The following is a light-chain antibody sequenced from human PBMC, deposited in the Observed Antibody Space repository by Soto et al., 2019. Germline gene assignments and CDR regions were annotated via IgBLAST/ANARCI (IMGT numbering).Light chain of an antibody. CDR2: DAS. CDR3: HSQQYNSYWT. J-gene: IGKJ1*01. CDR1: QSISSW. Sequence: DIQMTQSPSTLSASVGDRVTITCRASQSISSWLAWYQQKPGKAPKLLIYDASSLESGVPSRFSGSGSGTEFTLTISSLQPDDFATYYCHSQQYNSYWTFGQGTKVEIK. V-gene: IGKV1-5*01.